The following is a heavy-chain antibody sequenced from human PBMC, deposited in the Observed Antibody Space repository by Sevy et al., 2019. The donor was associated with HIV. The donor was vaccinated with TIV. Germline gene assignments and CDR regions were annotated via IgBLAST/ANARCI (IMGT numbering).Heavy chain of an antibody. CDR3: TRHCSSTTCSHAFDI. Sequence: SETLSLTCDVYGGSFSGYYWSWIRQPPGKGLEWIGEINHSGSTNYNPSLKSRVTISEDTSKNQFSLRLSSVTAADTAVYYCTRHCSSTTCSHAFDIWGQGTVVTVSS. D-gene: IGHD2-2*01. CDR2: INHSGST. CDR1: GGSFSGYY. V-gene: IGHV4-34*01. J-gene: IGHJ3*02.